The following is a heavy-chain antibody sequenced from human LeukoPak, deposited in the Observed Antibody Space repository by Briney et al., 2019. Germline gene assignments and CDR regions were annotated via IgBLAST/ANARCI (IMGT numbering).Heavy chain of an antibody. CDR3: TRYRYGYPNYYFDY. D-gene: IGHD5-18*01. V-gene: IGHV3-11*01. Sequence: SGGSLRLSCAASGFTFSDYYMSWIRQAPGKGLEWVSYISSSGSTIYYADSVKGRFTISRDNAKNSLYLQMNSLRAEDTAVYYCTRYRYGYPNYYFDYWGQGTLVTVSS. CDR1: GFTFSDYY. J-gene: IGHJ4*02. CDR2: ISSSGSTI.